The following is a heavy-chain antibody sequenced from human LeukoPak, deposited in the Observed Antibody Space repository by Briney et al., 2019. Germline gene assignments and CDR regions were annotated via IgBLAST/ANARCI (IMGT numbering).Heavy chain of an antibody. CDR3: AKEYSNRPDYFDY. Sequence: GGSLRLSCAASGFTVSSNYMSWVRQAPGKGLEWVSVIYSGGSTYYADSVKGRFTISRDNAKNSLYLQMNSLRAEDTAVYYCAKEYSNRPDYFDYWGQGTLVTVSS. D-gene: IGHD6-13*01. J-gene: IGHJ4*02. CDR2: IYSGGST. CDR1: GFTVSSNY. V-gene: IGHV3-53*01.